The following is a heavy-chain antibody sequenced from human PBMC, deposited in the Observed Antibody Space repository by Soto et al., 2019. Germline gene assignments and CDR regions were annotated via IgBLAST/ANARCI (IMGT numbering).Heavy chain of an antibody. J-gene: IGHJ4*02. CDR2: IYYSGST. Sequence: PSETLPITCTVSSGAISSYYWSWIRQPPGKGLEWIGYIYYSGSTNYNPSLKSRVTISVDTSKNQFSLKLSSVTAADTAVYYCARHHDSWGQGTLVTVSS. V-gene: IGHV4-59*08. CDR3: ARHHDS. CDR1: SGAISSYY.